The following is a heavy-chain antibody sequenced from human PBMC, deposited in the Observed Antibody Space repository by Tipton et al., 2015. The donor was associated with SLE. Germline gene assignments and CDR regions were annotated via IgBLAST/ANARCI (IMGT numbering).Heavy chain of an antibody. V-gene: IGHV3-23*01. D-gene: IGHD2-21*01. CDR1: GLTFTNYA. J-gene: IGHJ3*02. CDR3: AKCTVVVIADGFAFDI. Sequence: GSLRLSCAASGLTFTNYAMTWVRQAPGKGLEWVSGISGSSGSTYYADSVKGRFTVSRDNSKNTLYLQMSSLRAEDTAIYYCAKCTVVVIADGFAFDIWGQGTMVTVSS. CDR2: ISGSSGST.